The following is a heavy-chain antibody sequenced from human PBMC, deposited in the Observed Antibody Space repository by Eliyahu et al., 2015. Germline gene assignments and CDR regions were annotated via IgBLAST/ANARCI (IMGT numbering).Heavy chain of an antibody. CDR3: ARGSQEDTMTSWLHP. V-gene: IGHV3-20*04. CDR1: GFGFPDCA. D-gene: IGHD3-3*01. J-gene: IGHJ5*02. Sequence: EMHLAESGGGXVRPGGSLRLSCAATGFGFPDCAMTWLRQDRERGLGWVSSINWRGDRTSYADSVKGRFTISRDNAKTSLYLQMTSLRVEDTASYFCARGSQEDTMTSWLHPWGQGTLVTVSS. CDR2: INWRGDRT.